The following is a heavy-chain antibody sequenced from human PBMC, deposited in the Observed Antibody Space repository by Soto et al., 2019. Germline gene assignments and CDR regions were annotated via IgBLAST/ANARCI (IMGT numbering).Heavy chain of an antibody. D-gene: IGHD6-13*01. CDR3: ARHKGVAAAADYFDY. Sequence: PGESLKISCKGSGYSFTSYWIGWVRQMPGKGLEWMGIIYPGDSDTRYSPSFQGQVTISADKSISTAYLQWSSLKASDTAMYCCARHKGVAAAADYFDYWGQGTLVTVSS. V-gene: IGHV5-51*01. CDR1: GYSFTSYW. CDR2: IYPGDSDT. J-gene: IGHJ4*02.